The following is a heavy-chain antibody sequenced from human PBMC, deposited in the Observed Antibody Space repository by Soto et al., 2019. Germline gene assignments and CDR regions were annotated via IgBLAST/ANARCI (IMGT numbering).Heavy chain of an antibody. J-gene: IGHJ4*02. V-gene: IGHV3-9*01. CDR3: AKSVYYDFWSGPPHPSYFDY. CDR1: GFTFDDYA. D-gene: IGHD3-3*01. Sequence: GGSLRLSCAASGFTFDDYAMHWVRQAPGKGLEWVSGISWNSGSIGYADSVKGRFTISRDNAKNSLYLQMNSLRAEDTALYYCAKSVYYDFWSGPPHPSYFDYRGQGTLVTVSS. CDR2: ISWNSGSI.